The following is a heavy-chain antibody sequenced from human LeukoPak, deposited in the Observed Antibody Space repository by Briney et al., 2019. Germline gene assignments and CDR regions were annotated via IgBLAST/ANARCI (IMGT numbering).Heavy chain of an antibody. Sequence: SETLSLTCTVSGGSISSYYWSWIRQPPGKGLEWIGEINHSRSTNYNPSLKSRVTISVDTSKNQFSLKLSSVTAADTAVYYCARGGNIVVVPAAPTNWFDPWGQGTLVTVSS. CDR1: GGSISSYY. CDR2: INHSRST. J-gene: IGHJ5*02. D-gene: IGHD2-2*01. V-gene: IGHV4-34*01. CDR3: ARGGNIVVVPAAPTNWFDP.